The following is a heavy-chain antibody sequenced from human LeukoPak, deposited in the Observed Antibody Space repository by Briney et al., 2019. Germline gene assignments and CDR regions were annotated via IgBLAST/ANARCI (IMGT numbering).Heavy chain of an antibody. D-gene: IGHD3-22*01. Sequence: GGSLRLSCAASGFTFISYVMHWVRQAPGKGLEWVAVISYDGSNKYYADSVKGRFTISRDNSKNTLYLQMNSLRAEDTAVYYCARDLGYYDSSGVFHDWGQGTLVTVSS. CDR2: ISYDGSNK. J-gene: IGHJ4*02. CDR1: GFTFISYV. V-gene: IGHV3-30-3*01. CDR3: ARDLGYYDSSGVFHD.